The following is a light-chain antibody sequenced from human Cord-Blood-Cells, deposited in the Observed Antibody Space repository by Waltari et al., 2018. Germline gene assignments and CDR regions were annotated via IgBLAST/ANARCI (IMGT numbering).Light chain of an antibody. CDR3: QKYNSAPWT. Sequence: DIQMTKSPSSMSASVGDRVTITCRASQGISNYLAWYQQKPGKVPKLLIYAASTLQSGDPSRFSGSGSGTDFTLTISSLQPEDVATYYCQKYNSAPWTFGQGTKVEIK. CDR2: AAS. J-gene: IGKJ1*01. V-gene: IGKV1-27*01. CDR1: QGISNY.